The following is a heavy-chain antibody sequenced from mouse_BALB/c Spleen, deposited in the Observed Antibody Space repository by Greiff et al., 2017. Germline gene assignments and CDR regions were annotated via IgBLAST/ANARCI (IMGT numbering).Heavy chain of an antibody. Sequence: VKLVESGPGLVAPSQSLSITCTVSGFSLTGYGVNWVRQPPGKGLEWLGMIWGDGSTDYNSALKSRLSISKDNSKSQVFLKMNSLQTDDTARYYCAREHYGSSYDYYAMDYWGQGTSVTVSS. J-gene: IGHJ4*01. CDR2: IWGDGST. CDR3: AREHYGSSYDYYAMDY. V-gene: IGHV2-6-7*01. D-gene: IGHD1-1*01. CDR1: GFSLTGYG.